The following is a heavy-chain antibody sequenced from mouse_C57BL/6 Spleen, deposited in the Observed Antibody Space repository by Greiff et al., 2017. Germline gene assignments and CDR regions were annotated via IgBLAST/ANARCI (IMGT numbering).Heavy chain of an antibody. Sequence: QVQLQQPGAELVKPGASVKLSCKASGYTFTSYWMHWVKQRPGQGLEWIGMIHPNSGSTNYNEKFKSKATLTVDKSSSTAYMQLRSLTSEDAAVDYCARRSVVAEGWDYWGQGTTLTVSA. V-gene: IGHV1-64*01. CDR1: GYTFTSYW. J-gene: IGHJ2*01. CDR3: ARRSVVAEGWDY. CDR2: IHPNSGST. D-gene: IGHD1-1*01.